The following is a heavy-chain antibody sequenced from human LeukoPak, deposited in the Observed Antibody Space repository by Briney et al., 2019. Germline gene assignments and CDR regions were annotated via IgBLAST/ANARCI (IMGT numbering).Heavy chain of an antibody. CDR3: ARDRGYYNGMDV. CDR2: IKPDGGEK. D-gene: IGHD3-10*01. J-gene: IGHJ6*02. V-gene: IGHV3-7*01. Sequence: PGGSLRLSCAASGFTFSTKWMTWVRQAPGRGLEWVANIKPDGGEKFYVDSVKGRFTISRDNAKNSLYLQMNSLRAEDMAVYYCARDRGYYNGMDVWGQGTTVTVSS. CDR1: GFTFSTKW.